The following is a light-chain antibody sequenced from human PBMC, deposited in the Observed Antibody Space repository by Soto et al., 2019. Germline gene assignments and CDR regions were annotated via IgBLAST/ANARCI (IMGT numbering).Light chain of an antibody. CDR3: QQRSDWPPLT. V-gene: IGKV3-15*01. Sequence: EIVLTQSPGTLSLSPGERATLSCRASQSVSSSYLAWYQQKPGQAPRLLIYGASTRATGIPARFSGSGSGTEFTLTISSLQSEDFAVYYCQQRSDWPPLTFGGGTKVDI. CDR1: QSVSSSY. CDR2: GAS. J-gene: IGKJ4*01.